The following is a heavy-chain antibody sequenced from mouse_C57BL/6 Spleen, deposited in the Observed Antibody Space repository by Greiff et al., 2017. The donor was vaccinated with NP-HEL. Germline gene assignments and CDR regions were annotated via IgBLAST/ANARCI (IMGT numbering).Heavy chain of an antibody. CDR3: AMGSYYDYDGYYAMDY. V-gene: IGHV1-39*01. D-gene: IGHD2-4*01. Sequence: EVQGVESGPELVKPGASVKISCKASGYSFTDYNMNWVKQSNGKSLEWIGVINPNYGTTSYNQKFKGKATLTVDQSSSTAYMQLNSLTSEDSAVYYCAMGSYYDYDGYYAMDYWGQGTSVTVSS. CDR1: GYSFTDYN. J-gene: IGHJ4*01. CDR2: INPNYGTT.